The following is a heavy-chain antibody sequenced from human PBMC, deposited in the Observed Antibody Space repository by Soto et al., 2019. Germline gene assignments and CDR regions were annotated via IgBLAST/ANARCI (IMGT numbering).Heavy chain of an antibody. CDR3: AREYYYDSSGYCDAFDI. Sequence: SETLSLTCTVSGGSISSYYWSWIRQPPGKGLEWIGYIYYSGSTNYNPSLKSRVTISVDTSKNQFSLKLSSVTAADTAVYYCAREYYYDSSGYCDAFDIRGRGTMDTVSS. V-gene: IGHV4-59*01. CDR2: IYYSGST. J-gene: IGHJ3*02. CDR1: GGSISSYY. D-gene: IGHD3-22*01.